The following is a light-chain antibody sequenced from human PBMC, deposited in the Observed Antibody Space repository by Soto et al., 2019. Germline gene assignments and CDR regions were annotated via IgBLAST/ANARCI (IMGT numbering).Light chain of an antibody. CDR2: DVS. CDR3: SSYTTSNTRQIV. V-gene: IGLV2-14*01. CDR1: SSDVGGYNY. Sequence: QSAVTQPASVSGSPGQSITISCTGTSSDVGGYNYVSWYQQHPGKAPKFMIYDVSNRPSGVSNRFSGSKSGNTASLTISGLQAEDEADYYCSSYTTSNTRQIVFGTGTKVTVL. J-gene: IGLJ1*01.